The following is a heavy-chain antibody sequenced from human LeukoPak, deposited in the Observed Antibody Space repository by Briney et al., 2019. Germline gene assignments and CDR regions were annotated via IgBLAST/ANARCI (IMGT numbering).Heavy chain of an antibody. Sequence: SETLSLTCAVSGGSISSSNWWSWVRQPPGKGLEWIGEIYHSGSTNYNPSLKSRVTISVDKSKNQFSLKLSSVTAADTAVYYCASAGGSFYYFDYWGQGTLVTVSS. D-gene: IGHD1-26*01. V-gene: IGHV4-4*02. CDR2: IYHSGST. CDR1: GGSISSSNW. J-gene: IGHJ4*02. CDR3: ASAGGSFYYFDY.